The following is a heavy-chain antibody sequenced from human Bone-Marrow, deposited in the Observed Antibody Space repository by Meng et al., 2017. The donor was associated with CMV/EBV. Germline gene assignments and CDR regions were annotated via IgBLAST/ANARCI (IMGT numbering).Heavy chain of an antibody. V-gene: IGHV1-45*02. J-gene: IGHJ6*02. CDR3: ATSGRITIFGVVIISDYYGMDV. CDR2: ITPFNGNT. D-gene: IGHD3-3*01. Sequence: SVKVSCKASGYTFTYRYLHWVRQAPGQALEWMGWITPFNGNTNYAQKFQDRVTITRDRSMSTAYMELSSLRSEDTAMYYCATSGRITIFGVVIISDYYGMDVWGQGTTVIVSS. CDR1: GYTFTYRY.